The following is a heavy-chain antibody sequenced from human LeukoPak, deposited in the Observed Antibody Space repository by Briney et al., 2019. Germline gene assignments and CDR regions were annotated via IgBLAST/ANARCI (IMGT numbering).Heavy chain of an antibody. Sequence: PGGSLRLSCAASGFTFSSYWMSWVRQAPGKGLEWVANIKQDGSEKYYVDSVKGRFTISRDNSKNTLYLQMNSLRAEDTAVYYCAKDLLGIAVAGIFDYWGQGTLVTVSS. J-gene: IGHJ4*02. CDR3: AKDLLGIAVAGIFDY. CDR1: GFTFSSYW. V-gene: IGHV3-7*01. D-gene: IGHD6-19*01. CDR2: IKQDGSEK.